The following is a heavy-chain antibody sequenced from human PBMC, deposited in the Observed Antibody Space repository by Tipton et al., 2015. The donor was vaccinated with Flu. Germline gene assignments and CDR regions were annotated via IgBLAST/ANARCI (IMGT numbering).Heavy chain of an antibody. CDR1: GYSISSDYY. V-gene: IGHV4-38-2*02. Sequence: TLSLTCTVSGYSISSDYYWGWIRQPPGKGLEWIGNIFHTGNTYYNPSLKSRVTISVDTSKNQFSLKVISVTAADTAVYYCARRSYSNYVSDPKSWFDPWGQGILVTVSS. J-gene: IGHJ5*02. CDR3: ARRSYSNYVSDPKSWFDP. D-gene: IGHD4-11*01. CDR2: IFHTGNT.